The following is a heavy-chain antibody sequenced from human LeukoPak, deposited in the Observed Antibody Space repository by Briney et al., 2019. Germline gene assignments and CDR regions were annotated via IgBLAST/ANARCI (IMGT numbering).Heavy chain of an antibody. J-gene: IGHJ4*02. CDR1: GIYFSSHG. CDR3: AKGAYPDD. CDR2: ISGDGADT. Sequence: QTGGSLRLSCAASGIYFSSHGMNWVRQAPGKGLEWVSTISGDGADTFYADSVKGRFAISRDNSKNTLYLQMNSLRADDTAIYYCAKGAYPDDWGQGTLVTVSS. V-gene: IGHV3-23*01.